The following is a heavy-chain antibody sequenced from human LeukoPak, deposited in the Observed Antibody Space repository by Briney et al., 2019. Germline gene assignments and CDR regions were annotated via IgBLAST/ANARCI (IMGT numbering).Heavy chain of an antibody. CDR2: FDPEDGET. V-gene: IGHV1-24*01. J-gene: IGHJ6*02. Sequence: ASVKVSCKVSGYTITELSMHWVRQAPGKGLEWMGGFDPEDGETIYAQKFQGRVTMTEDTSTGTAYMELSSLRSEDTAVYYCATVSGDSSGYYYYGMDVWGQGTTVTVSS. D-gene: IGHD3-22*01. CDR1: GYTITELS. CDR3: ATVSGDSSGYYYYGMDV.